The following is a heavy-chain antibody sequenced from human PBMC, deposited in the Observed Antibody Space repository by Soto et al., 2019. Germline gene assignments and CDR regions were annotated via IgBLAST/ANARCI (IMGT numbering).Heavy chain of an antibody. CDR1: GGSISSSSYY. CDR3: ARLTTEQQLPPFDY. Sequence: QLQLQESGPGLVKPSETLSITCTVSGGSISSSSYYWGWIRQPPGKGLEWIGSIYYSGSTYYNPSLKSRVTISVDTSKNQFSLKLSSVTAADTAVYYCARLTTEQQLPPFDYWGQGTLVTVSS. V-gene: IGHV4-39*01. D-gene: IGHD6-13*01. CDR2: IYYSGST. J-gene: IGHJ4*02.